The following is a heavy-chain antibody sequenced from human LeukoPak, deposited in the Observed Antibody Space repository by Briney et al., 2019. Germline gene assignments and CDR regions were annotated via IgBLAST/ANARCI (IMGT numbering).Heavy chain of an antibody. V-gene: IGHV4-34*01. CDR1: GGSFSGYY. J-gene: IGHJ5*02. CDR3: ARGGPTNIVLVPAAKNWFDP. CDR2: INHSGST. D-gene: IGHD2-2*01. Sequence: SETLSLTCAVYGGSFSGYYWSWIRQPPGKGLEWIGEINHSGSTNYNPSLKSRVTISVDTSKNQFSLKLSSVTAADTAVYYCARGGPTNIVLVPAAKNWFDPWGQGTLVTVSS.